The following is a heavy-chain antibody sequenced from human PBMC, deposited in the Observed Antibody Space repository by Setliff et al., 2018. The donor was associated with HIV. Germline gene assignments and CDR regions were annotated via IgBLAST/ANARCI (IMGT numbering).Heavy chain of an antibody. Sequence: GGSLRLSCAASGFTFSSYEMNWVRQAPGKGLEWVSYISSSGSTIYYADSVKGRFTISRDNAKNSLYLQMNSLRAEDTAVYYCARGICSSTSCEAIGAFDIWGQGTMVTVSS. J-gene: IGHJ3*02. CDR1: GFTFSSYE. V-gene: IGHV3-48*03. CDR2: ISSSGSTI. CDR3: ARGICSSTSCEAIGAFDI. D-gene: IGHD2-2*01.